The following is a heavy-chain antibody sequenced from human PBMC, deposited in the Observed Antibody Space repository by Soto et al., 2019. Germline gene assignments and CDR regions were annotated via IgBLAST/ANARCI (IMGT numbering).Heavy chain of an antibody. Sequence: QVQLVQSGAEVKKPGSSVKVSCKASGGTFSSYAISWVRQAPGQGLEWTGGIIPIFGTANYAQKFQGRVTITADESTSTAYMELSSLRSEDTAVYYCARRGVVVPAATNPYGMDVWGQGTTVTVSS. CDR2: IIPIFGTA. CDR3: ARRGVVVPAATNPYGMDV. J-gene: IGHJ6*02. CDR1: GGTFSSYA. D-gene: IGHD2-2*01. V-gene: IGHV1-69*01.